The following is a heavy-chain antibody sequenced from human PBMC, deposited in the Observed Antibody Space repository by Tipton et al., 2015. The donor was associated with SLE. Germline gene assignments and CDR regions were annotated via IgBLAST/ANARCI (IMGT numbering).Heavy chain of an antibody. CDR3: AGDSSGSYYDRGGYYQLANRHFDL. V-gene: IGHV4-59*01. CDR2: VYNSGST. D-gene: IGHD3-22*01. J-gene: IGHJ4*02. CDR1: GGSITTYY. Sequence: TLSLTCSVSGGSITTYYWSWIRQPPGKGLEWIGYVYNSGSTYYNPSLKSRVTMSIDTSRSQFSLRLSSVTAADTAVYYCAGDSSGSYYDRGGYYQLANRHFDLWGRGILVSVSS.